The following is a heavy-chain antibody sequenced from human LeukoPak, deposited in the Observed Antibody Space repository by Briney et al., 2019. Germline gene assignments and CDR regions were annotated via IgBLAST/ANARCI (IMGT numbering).Heavy chain of an antibody. CDR3: AKDHFDPPTHVEMATIIIRYYSWFDP. CDR2: INPSGGST. D-gene: IGHD5-24*01. J-gene: IGHJ5*02. CDR1: GYTFTSYY. V-gene: IGHV1-46*01. Sequence: ASVKVSCKASGYTFTSYYMHWVRQAPGQGLEWMGIINPSGGSTSYAQKFQGRVTMTRDTSTSTVYMELSSLRSEDTAVYYCAKDHFDPPTHVEMATIIIRYYSWFDPWGQGTLVTVSS.